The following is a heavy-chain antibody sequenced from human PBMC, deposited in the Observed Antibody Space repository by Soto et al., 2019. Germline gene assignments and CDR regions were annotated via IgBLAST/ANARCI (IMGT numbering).Heavy chain of an antibody. D-gene: IGHD2-2*01. CDR1: GYSFSSYD. CDR3: ARDIGPALDWFGP. CDR2: MNPKSGQT. J-gene: IGHJ5*02. V-gene: IGHV1-8*01. Sequence: QVQLVQSGAEVKKPGASVKVSCKAPGYSFSSYDINWVRQAPGQGLELMGWMNPKSGQTGYSPRFQGRVTMTGNTSISTAYMELSSLRSDDTAMYYCARDIGPALDWFGPWGQGALVTVSS.